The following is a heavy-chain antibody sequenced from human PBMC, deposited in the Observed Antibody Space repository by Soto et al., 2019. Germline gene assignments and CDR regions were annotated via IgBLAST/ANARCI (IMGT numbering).Heavy chain of an antibody. CDR2: TRYTSKWSY. CDR1: GDSFSSPSAT. D-gene: IGHD1-1*01. CDR3: LRVDWNDAGS. Sequence: XQTLSLTFAISGDSFSSPSATWEWIRQSPSRGLEWLGRTRYTSKWSYEYALSVKGRITISPDTSKNHFSLQLDSVTPEDTAVYYCLRVDWNDAGSWGQGTLVTV. V-gene: IGHV6-1*01. J-gene: IGHJ5*02.